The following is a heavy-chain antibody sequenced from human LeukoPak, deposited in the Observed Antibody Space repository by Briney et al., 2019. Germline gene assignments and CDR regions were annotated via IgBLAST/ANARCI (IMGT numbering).Heavy chain of an antibody. CDR3: ARSRLGSGTVVDP. CDR1: GYSFTSYC. D-gene: IGHD5-12*01. Sequence: GESLKISRKGSGYSFTSYCIGWVRQMPGKGVEWMGIIYPGDSDTRYTPSSQGQVTISADKSISTAYLQWSSLKASDTAMYYCARSRLGSGTVVDPWGQGTLVTVSS. CDR2: IYPGDSDT. J-gene: IGHJ5*02. V-gene: IGHV5-51*01.